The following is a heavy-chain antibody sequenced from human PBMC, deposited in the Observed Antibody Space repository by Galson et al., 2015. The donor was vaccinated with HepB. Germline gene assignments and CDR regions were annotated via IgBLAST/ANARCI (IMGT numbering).Heavy chain of an antibody. CDR1: GYTFTSYA. V-gene: IGHV7-4-1*02. J-gene: IGHJ6*02. CDR3: AREGAECSSTSCVTNYYYYGMDV. Sequence: SVKVSCKASGYTFTSYAMNWVRQAPGQGLEWMGWINTNTGNPTYAQGFTGRFVFSLDTSVSTAYLQISSLKAEDTAVYYCAREGAECSSTSCVTNYYYYGMDVWGQGTTVTVSS. CDR2: INTNTGNP. D-gene: IGHD2-2*01.